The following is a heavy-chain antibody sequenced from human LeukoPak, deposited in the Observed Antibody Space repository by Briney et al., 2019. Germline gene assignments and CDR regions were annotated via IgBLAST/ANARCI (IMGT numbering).Heavy chain of an antibody. CDR1: GFTFYSYP. D-gene: IGHD3-22*01. Sequence: PGGSLRLSCAASGFTFYSYPMHWVRQAPGKGLEWVAVISYDGSNKYYADSVKGRFTIPRDNSKNTLYLQMNSLRAEDTAVYYCARPELGYYYDSSGYPFWGQGTLVTVSS. V-gene: IGHV3-30-3*01. CDR3: ARPELGYYYDSSGYPF. J-gene: IGHJ4*02. CDR2: ISYDGSNK.